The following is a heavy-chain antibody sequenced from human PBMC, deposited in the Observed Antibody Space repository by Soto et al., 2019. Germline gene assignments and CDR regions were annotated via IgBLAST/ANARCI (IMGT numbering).Heavy chain of an antibody. CDR2: IQKDGSNK. D-gene: IGHD5-18*01. J-gene: IGHJ4*02. V-gene: IGHV3-7*01. Sequence: GGPLRVSCVASGFTFRNYWMSLVPQGPGKGLEWVANIQKDGSNKYYVDSVKGRFTISRDNAKNSLYLQMNGLRGEDTAVYYCAGLDTSMVRTPGYWGQGTLVTVSS. CDR1: GFTFRNYW. CDR3: AGLDTSMVRTPGY.